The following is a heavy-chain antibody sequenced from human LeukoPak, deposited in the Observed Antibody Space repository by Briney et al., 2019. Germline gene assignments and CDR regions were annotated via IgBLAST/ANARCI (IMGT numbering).Heavy chain of an antibody. J-gene: IGHJ4*02. CDR1: GSSIINFY. Sequence: SETLSLTCDVSGSSIINFYWSWVRQSPGKGLEWIGHIYYSGSTTYNPSLRTRVNISLDTSKKVFSLNLNSLTAADTAVYYCARLDENFDILTGYFRYWGQGTLVSVSS. CDR3: ARLDENFDILTGYFRY. V-gene: IGHV4-59*01. D-gene: IGHD3-9*01. CDR2: IYYSGST.